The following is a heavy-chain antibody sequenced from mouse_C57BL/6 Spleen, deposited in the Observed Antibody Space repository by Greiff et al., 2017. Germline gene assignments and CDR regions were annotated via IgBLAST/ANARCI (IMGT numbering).Heavy chain of an antibody. J-gene: IGHJ3*01. V-gene: IGHV14-4*01. CDR3: TGLYGSEGFAY. D-gene: IGHD2-2*01. CDR1: GFNIKDDY. CDR2: IDPENGDT. Sequence: EVQLQLSGAELVRPGASVKLSCTASGFNIKDDYMHWVKQRPEQGLEWIGWIDPENGDTEYASKFQGKATITADTSSNTAYLQLSSLTSEDTAVYYCTGLYGSEGFAYWGQGTLVTVSA.